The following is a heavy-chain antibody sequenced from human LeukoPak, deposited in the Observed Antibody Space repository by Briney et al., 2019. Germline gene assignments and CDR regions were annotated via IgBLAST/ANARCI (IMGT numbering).Heavy chain of an antibody. D-gene: IGHD7-27*01. CDR2: IYYSGST. CDR1: VGSISSHY. V-gene: IGHV4-59*11. Sequence: SETLSLTCTVSVGSISSHYWSWIRQPPGKGLKWIGYIYYSGSTNYNPSLKSRVTISVDTSKNQFSLKVSSVTAADTAVYYCARGTGDQPFDYWGQGTLVTVSS. J-gene: IGHJ4*02. CDR3: ARGTGDQPFDY.